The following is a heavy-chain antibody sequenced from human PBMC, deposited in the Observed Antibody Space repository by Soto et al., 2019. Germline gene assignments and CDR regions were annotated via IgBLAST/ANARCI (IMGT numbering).Heavy chain of an antibody. Sequence: XESLKVSGKGCAQSSTNFWIGWVRQMPGKGLEWMGIVYPGDSESIYGPSFQGQVTISVDKSISSSYLQWSCLKASDSAMYYCARSLGYCSGGTCVANYFDYWGQGPRVAVAS. V-gene: IGHV5-51*01. D-gene: IGHD2-15*01. CDR2: VYPGDSES. CDR1: AQSSTNFW. CDR3: ARSLGYCSGGTCVANYFDY. J-gene: IGHJ4*02.